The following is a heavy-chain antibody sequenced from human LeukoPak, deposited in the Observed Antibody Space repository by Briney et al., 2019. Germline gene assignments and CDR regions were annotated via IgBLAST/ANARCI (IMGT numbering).Heavy chain of an antibody. CDR3: AREVESAAAVRSFDY. CDR1: GYTFTGYY. Sequence: ASVKVSCKASGYTFTGYYMHWVRQAPGQGLEWMGWINPNSGGTNYAQKLQGRVTMTTDTSTSTAYMELRSLRSDDTAVYYCAREVESAAAVRSFDYWGQGTLVTVSS. D-gene: IGHD6-13*01. V-gene: IGHV1-2*02. CDR2: INPNSGGT. J-gene: IGHJ4*02.